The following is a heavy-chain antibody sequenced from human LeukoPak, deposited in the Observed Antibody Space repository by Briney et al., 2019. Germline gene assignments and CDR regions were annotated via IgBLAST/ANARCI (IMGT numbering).Heavy chain of an antibody. CDR3: ARARSAVLYYYDSSGYYPFDY. Sequence: ASVKVSCKASGGTFGSYAISWVRQAPGQGLEWMGGIIPIFGTANYAQKFQGRVTITADGSTSTAYMELSSLRSEDTAVYYCARARSAVLYYYDSSGYYPFDYWGQGTLVTVSS. V-gene: IGHV1-69*13. J-gene: IGHJ4*02. D-gene: IGHD3-22*01. CDR1: GGTFGSYA. CDR2: IIPIFGTA.